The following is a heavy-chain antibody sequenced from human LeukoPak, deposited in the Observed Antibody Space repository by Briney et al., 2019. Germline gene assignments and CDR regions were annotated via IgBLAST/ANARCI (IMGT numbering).Heavy chain of an antibody. D-gene: IGHD3-22*01. CDR3: ARGFPYDRSGYYYVPLDF. CDR2: INPSGGST. J-gene: IGHJ4*02. CDR1: GYTFTSYY. V-gene: IGHV1-46*01. Sequence: GASVKVSCKASGYTFTSYYMHWVRQAPGQGLEWMGIINPSGGSTSYAQKFQGRVTMTTDTSTSTGYMEVRSLRSDDTAVYYCARGFPYDRSGYYYVPLDFWGQGTLVTVSS.